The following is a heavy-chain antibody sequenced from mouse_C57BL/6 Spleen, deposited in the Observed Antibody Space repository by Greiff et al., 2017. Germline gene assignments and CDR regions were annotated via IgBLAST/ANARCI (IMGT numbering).Heavy chain of an antibody. Sequence: VQLKQPGAELVKPGASVKLSCKASGYTFTSYWMHWVKQRPGQGLEWIGMIHPNSGSTNYNEKFKSKATLTVDKSSSTAYMQLSSLTSEDSAVYYCARRSSSYGYFDVWGTGTTVTVSS. CDR1: GYTFTSYW. J-gene: IGHJ1*03. V-gene: IGHV1-64*01. CDR2: IHPNSGST. D-gene: IGHD1-1*01. CDR3: ARRSSSYGYFDV.